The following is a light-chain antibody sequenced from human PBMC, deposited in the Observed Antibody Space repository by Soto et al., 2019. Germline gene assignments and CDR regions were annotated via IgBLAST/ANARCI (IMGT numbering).Light chain of an antibody. CDR1: QGISTW. V-gene: IGKV1-5*03. CDR2: KAS. Sequence: DIQKTQSPSALSASVGDSVTITCRGGQGISTWLAWYQQKPGKAPRLLIYKASSLASGVPSRFSGSGSGTEFTLTISSLQPEDVATYHCQQHTTFGQGTKVEI. CDR3: QQHTT. J-gene: IGKJ1*01.